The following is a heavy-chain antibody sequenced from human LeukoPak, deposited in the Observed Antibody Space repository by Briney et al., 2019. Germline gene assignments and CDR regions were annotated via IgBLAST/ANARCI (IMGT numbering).Heavy chain of an antibody. CDR1: GGSFSGYY. CDR2: INHSGST. D-gene: IGHD5-18*01. CDR3: ARHVSKRGYSYGGFDY. V-gene: IGHV4-34*01. J-gene: IGHJ4*02. Sequence: SETLSLTCAVYGGSFSGYYWSWIRQPPGKGLEWIGEINHSGSTNYNPSLKSRVTISVDTSKNQFSLKLSSVTAADTAVYYCARHVSKRGYSYGGFDYWGQGTLVTVSS.